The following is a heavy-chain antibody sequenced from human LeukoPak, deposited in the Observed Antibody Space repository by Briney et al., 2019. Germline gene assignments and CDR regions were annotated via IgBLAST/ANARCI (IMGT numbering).Heavy chain of an antibody. CDR2: ISSSGSTI. J-gene: IGHJ4*02. CDR1: GFTFSSYE. D-gene: IGHD3-10*01. CDR3: ARQVREFTRRYFDY. V-gene: IGHV3-48*03. Sequence: GGSLRLSCAASGFTFSSYEMNWVRQAPGKGLEWVSYISSSGSTIYYADSVKGGFTISRDNAKNSLYLQMNSLRAEDTAVYYCARQVREFTRRYFDYWGQGTLVTVSS.